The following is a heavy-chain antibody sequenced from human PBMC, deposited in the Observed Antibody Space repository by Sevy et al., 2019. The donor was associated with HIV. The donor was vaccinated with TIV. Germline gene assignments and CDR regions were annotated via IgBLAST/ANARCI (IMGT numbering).Heavy chain of an antibody. D-gene: IGHD4-17*01. CDR3: ARADYGDYSGEFDY. V-gene: IGHV3-11*04. Sequence: GGSLRLSCAASGFTFSDYHMSWIRQAPGKGLEWVSYISSSSSTIYYADSAKGRFTISRDNAKNSLYLQMNSLRAEDTAVYYCARADYGDYSGEFDYWGQGTLVTVSS. J-gene: IGHJ4*02. CDR1: GFTFSDYH. CDR2: ISSSSSTI.